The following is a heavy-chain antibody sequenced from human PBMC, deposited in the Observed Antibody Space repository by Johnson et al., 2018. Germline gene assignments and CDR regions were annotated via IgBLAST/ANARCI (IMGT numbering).Heavy chain of an antibody. V-gene: IGHV3-21*01. CDR2: ISSGSSYI. D-gene: IGHD2-21*02. Sequence: VQLVESGGGLVKPGGSLRLSCAVSGFTFSSYSMNWVRQAPGKGLEWVSSISSGSSYIYYADSVKGRFTISRENAKNSLYLQMTSPRAEDTAVYYCARDGGDFSYYYYYYMDVWGKGTTVTVSS. J-gene: IGHJ6*03. CDR1: GFTFSSYS. CDR3: ARDGGDFSYYYYYYMDV.